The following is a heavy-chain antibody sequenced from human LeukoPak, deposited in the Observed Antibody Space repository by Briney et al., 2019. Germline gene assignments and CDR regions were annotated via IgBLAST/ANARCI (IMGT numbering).Heavy chain of an antibody. J-gene: IGHJ6*03. D-gene: IGHD1-7*01. Sequence: SGGSLRLSCAASGFTFSSYGMHWVRQAPGKGLEWVAVISYDGSNKYYADSVKGRFTISRDNSKNTLYLQMNSLRAEDTAVYYCAKKIIAGTTFHYYMDVWGKGTTVTVSS. CDR2: ISYDGSNK. CDR1: GFTFSSYG. CDR3: AKKIIAGTTFHYYMDV. V-gene: IGHV3-30*18.